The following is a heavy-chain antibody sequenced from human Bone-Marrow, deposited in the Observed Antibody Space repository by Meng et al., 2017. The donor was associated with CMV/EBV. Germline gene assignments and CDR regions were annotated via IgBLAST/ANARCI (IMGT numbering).Heavy chain of an antibody. Sequence: GESLKISCAASGFTFSSYSMNWVRQAPGKGLEWVSSISSSSSYIYYADSVKGRFTISRDNSKNTLYLQMNSLRAEDTAVYYCAKGMTTVTTAFDYWGQGTLVTVSS. V-gene: IGHV3-21*04. CDR2: ISSSSSYI. CDR3: AKGMTTVTTAFDY. CDR1: GFTFSSYS. D-gene: IGHD4-17*01. J-gene: IGHJ4*02.